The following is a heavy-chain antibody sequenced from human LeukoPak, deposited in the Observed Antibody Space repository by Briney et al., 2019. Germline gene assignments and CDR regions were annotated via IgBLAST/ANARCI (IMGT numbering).Heavy chain of an antibody. J-gene: IGHJ6*02. V-gene: IGHV7-4-1*02. D-gene: IGHD3-9*01. Sequence: ASVKVSCKGSGYTFTSYAMNWVRQAPGQGLEWMGWINTNTGNPTYAQGFTGRFVFSLDTSVSTAYLQISSLKAEDTAVYYCARVHYDILTGFIKHYYGMDVWGQGTTVTVSS. CDR1: GYTFTSYA. CDR2: INTNTGNP. CDR3: ARVHYDILTGFIKHYYGMDV.